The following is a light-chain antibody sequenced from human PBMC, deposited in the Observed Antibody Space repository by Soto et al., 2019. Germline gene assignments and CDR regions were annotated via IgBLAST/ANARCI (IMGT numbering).Light chain of an antibody. J-gene: IGKJ1*01. CDR3: QQYNIWPQT. Sequence: VMTQSPATLSVSPGERATLSCRASQSLRSSLAWYQQKPGQAPSLLIYGASTRATGIPARFSGSGSGTEFTLTISSLQSEDFAVYFCQQYNIWPQTFGHGTKVDIK. CDR2: GAS. V-gene: IGKV3-15*01. CDR1: QSLRSS.